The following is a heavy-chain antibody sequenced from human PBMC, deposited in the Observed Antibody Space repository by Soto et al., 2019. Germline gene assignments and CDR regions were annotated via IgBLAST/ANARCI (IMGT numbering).Heavy chain of an antibody. Sequence: GGSLRLSCAASGFTFSSYAMSWVRQAPGKGLEWVSAISGSGGSTYYADSVKGRFTISRDNSKNTLYLQMNSLRAEDTAVYYCAKDFPNVLRFWEWSGAYYYYGMDVWGQGTTVTVSS. CDR2: ISGSGGST. D-gene: IGHD3-3*01. J-gene: IGHJ6*02. V-gene: IGHV3-23*01. CDR1: GFTFSSYA. CDR3: AKDFPNVLRFWEWSGAYYYYGMDV.